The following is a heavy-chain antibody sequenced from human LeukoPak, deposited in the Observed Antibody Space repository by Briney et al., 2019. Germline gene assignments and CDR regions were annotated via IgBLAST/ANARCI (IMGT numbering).Heavy chain of an antibody. J-gene: IGHJ4*02. CDR1: GYSISSGYY. CDR2: IYHSGST. CDR3: ARHYGPGSGSSIEFDY. V-gene: IGHV4-38-2*01. Sequence: SETLSLTCAVSGYSISSGYYWGWIRQPPGKGLEWIGSIYHSGSTYYNPSLESRVTISVDTSKNQFSLKLSSVTAADTAVYYCARHYGPGSGSSIEFDYWGQGTLVTVSS. D-gene: IGHD3-10*01.